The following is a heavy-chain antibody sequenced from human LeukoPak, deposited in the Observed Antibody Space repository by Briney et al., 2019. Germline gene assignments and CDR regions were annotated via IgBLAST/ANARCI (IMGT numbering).Heavy chain of an antibody. J-gene: IGHJ4*02. D-gene: IGHD3-22*01. CDR1: GGSISSSSYY. Sequence: SETLSLTCTVSGGSISSSSYYWGWIRQPPGKGLEWIGSIYYSGSTYYNPPLKSRVTISVDTSKNQFSLKLSSVTAADTAVYYCARDDSSGYPGYFDYWGQGTLVTVSS. V-gene: IGHV4-39*07. CDR2: IYYSGST. CDR3: ARDDSSGYPGYFDY.